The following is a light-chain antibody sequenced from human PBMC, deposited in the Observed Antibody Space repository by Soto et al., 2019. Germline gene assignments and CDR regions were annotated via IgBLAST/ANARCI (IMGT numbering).Light chain of an antibody. CDR3: CSYAGSSTVV. CDR1: NSDVGNYNL. CDR2: EGS. Sequence: QSALTQPASVSGSPGQSITISCTGTNSDVGNYNLVSWYQQHPGKAPKLIIYEGSKRPSGVSNRFSGSTSGNTASLTISGLQAEDEADYYCCSYAGSSTVVFGGGTKLTVL. J-gene: IGLJ2*01. V-gene: IGLV2-23*01.